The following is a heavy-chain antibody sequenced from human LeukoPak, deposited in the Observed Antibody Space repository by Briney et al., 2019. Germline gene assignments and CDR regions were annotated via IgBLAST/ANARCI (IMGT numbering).Heavy chain of an antibody. V-gene: IGHV1-69*13. Sequence: SVKVSCKASGGTFSSYAISWVRQDPGQGLEWMGGIIPIFGTANYAQKFQGRVTITADESTSTAYMELSSLRSEDTAVYYCGREPVYDFWSGYYRNWFDPWGQGTLVTVSS. CDR1: GGTFSSYA. CDR2: IIPIFGTA. CDR3: GREPVYDFWSGYYRNWFDP. J-gene: IGHJ5*02. D-gene: IGHD3-3*01.